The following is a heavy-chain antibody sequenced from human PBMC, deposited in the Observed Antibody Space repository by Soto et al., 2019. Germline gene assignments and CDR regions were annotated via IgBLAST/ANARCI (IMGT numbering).Heavy chain of an antibody. V-gene: IGHV4-59*10. CDR1: GGSFSGYY. D-gene: IGHD1-1*01. J-gene: IGHJ5*02. CDR2: IYATGTT. CDR3: VRDGTKTLRDWFDP. Sequence: SEPLSLTCAVYGGSFSGYYWSWIRQPPGKGLEWIGRIYATGTTDYNPSLKSRVMVSVDTSKKQFSLKLRSVTAADTAVYYCVRDGTKTLRDWFDPWGQGISVTVSS.